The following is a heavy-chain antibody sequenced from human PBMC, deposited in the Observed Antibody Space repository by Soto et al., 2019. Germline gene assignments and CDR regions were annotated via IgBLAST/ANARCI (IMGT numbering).Heavy chain of an antibody. CDR2: ISYDGSNK. D-gene: IGHD2-2*01. CDR1: GFTFSSYA. J-gene: IGHJ3*02. CDR3: AKVRPLRDCTSTSCLRAFDI. V-gene: IGHV3-30-3*01. Sequence: GGSLRLSCAASGFTFSSYAMHWVRQAPGKGLEWVAVISYDGSNKYYADSVKGRFTISRDNSKNTLYLRMNSLRAEDTAVYYCAKVRPLRDCTSTSCLRAFDIWGQGTMVTVSS.